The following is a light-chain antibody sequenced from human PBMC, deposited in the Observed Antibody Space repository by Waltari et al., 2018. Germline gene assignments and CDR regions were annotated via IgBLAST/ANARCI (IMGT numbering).Light chain of an antibody. V-gene: IGKV3-11*01. CDR1: QSVSSY. CDR3: QQRSNWPRT. CDR2: DAS. Sequence: EIVLTQSPATLSLSPGERATLSCRASQSVSSYLAWYQQKPGQDPRLLIYDASNRATGIPARFSGSGSGTDFTLTISSLEPEDFAVYYCQQRSNWPRTFGQGTKVEIK. J-gene: IGKJ1*01.